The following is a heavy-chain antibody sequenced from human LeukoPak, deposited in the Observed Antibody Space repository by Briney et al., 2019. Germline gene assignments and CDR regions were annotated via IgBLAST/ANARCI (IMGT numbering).Heavy chain of an antibody. CDR2: IYTSGST. D-gene: IGHD6-6*01. CDR3: AREPSLTAALLWFDP. V-gene: IGHV4-4*07. Sequence: SETLSLTCTVSGGSISSYYWSWIRQPAGKGLEWIGRIYTSGSTNYNPSLKSRVTMSVDTSKNQFSLKLSSVTAADTAVYYCAREPSLTAALLWFDPWGQGTLVTVSS. J-gene: IGHJ5*02. CDR1: GGSISSYY.